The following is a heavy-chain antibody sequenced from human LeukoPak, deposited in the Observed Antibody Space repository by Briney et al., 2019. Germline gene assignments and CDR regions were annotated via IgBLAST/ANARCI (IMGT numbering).Heavy chain of an antibody. CDR2: ISTNGDST. CDR3: AREKDGSGSYLGPFDP. CDR1: GFTFSTYA. Sequence: GGSLRLSCAASGFTFSTYAMHWVRQAPGKGLEYVSAISTNGDSTYYADSVKGRFTISRDNSKNTLFLQMGSLRADGMAVYYCAREKDGSGSYLGPFDPWGQGTLVTVSS. D-gene: IGHD3-10*01. J-gene: IGHJ5*02. V-gene: IGHV3-64*02.